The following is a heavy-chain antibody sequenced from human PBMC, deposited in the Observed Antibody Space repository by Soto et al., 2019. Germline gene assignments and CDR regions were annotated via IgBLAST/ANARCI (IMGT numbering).Heavy chain of an antibody. D-gene: IGHD1-1*01. CDR1: GGSISSSSFY. V-gene: IGHV4-39*01. CDR2: IYYSGRT. Sequence: QLQLQESGPGLVKPSETLSLTCTVSGGSISSSSFYWGWIRQPPGKGLEWIGSIYYSGRTYYNPSLKSRITISVDTSKNQFSLKLSSVTAADTAVYYCATTKPYYYGLDVWGQGTTVTVSS. J-gene: IGHJ6*02. CDR3: ATTKPYYYGLDV.